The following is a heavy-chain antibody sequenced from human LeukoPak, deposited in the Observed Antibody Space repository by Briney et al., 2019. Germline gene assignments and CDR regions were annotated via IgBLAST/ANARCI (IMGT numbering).Heavy chain of an antibody. J-gene: IGHJ4*02. CDR3: ATGTITFGGVIENDY. CDR2: VDPEDGET. D-gene: IGHD3-16*02. V-gene: IGHV1-69-2*01. CDR1: GYTFTDYY. Sequence: ASVKISCKVSGYTFTDYYMHWVQQAPGKGLEWMGLVDPEDGETIYAEKFQGRVTITADTSTDTAYMELSSLRSEDTAAYYCATGTITFGGVIENDYWGQGTLVTVSS.